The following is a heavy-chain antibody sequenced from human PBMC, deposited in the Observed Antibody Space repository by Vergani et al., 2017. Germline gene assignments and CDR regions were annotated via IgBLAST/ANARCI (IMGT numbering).Heavy chain of an antibody. V-gene: IGHV4-34*01. D-gene: IGHD5-18*01. J-gene: IGHJ2*01. CDR3: ARGRIQLWLQRGGXFDL. Sequence: QVQLQQWGAGLLKPSETLSLTCAVYGGSFSGYYWSWIRQPPGKGLEWIGEINHSGSTKYNPSLKSRVTISVDTSKNQFSLKLRSVTAADTAVYYCARGRIQLWLQRGGXFDLWGRGTLVTVSS. CDR1: GGSFSGYY. CDR2: INHSGST.